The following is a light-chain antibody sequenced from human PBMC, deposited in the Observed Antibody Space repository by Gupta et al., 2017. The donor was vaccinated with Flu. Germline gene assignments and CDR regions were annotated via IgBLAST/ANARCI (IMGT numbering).Light chain of an antibody. CDR2: AAS. CDR3: QQSYSTPQYS. V-gene: IGKV1-39*01. Sequence: DMQMTQSPSSLSASVGDRVTITCRASQSISSYLNWYQQKPGKAPKLLIYAASSLQSGVPSRFSGSGSGTDFTLTISSLQPEDFATYYCQQSYSTPQYSFGQGTQLEIK. J-gene: IGKJ2*03. CDR1: QSISSY.